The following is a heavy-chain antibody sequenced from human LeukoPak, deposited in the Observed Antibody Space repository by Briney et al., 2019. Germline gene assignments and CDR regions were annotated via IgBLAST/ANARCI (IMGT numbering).Heavy chain of an antibody. J-gene: IGHJ4*02. V-gene: IGHV1-46*01. CDR3: ARDSEDTTMGPGY. D-gene: IGHD5-18*01. CDR1: GDTFTSYY. Sequence: ASVRVSCKTSGDTFTSYYMHWVRQAPGQGLEWMGIINPSGGSTSYAQKFQGRVTMTRDMSTSTVYMELSSLRSEDTAVYYCARDSEDTTMGPGYWGQGTLVTVSS. CDR2: INPSGGST.